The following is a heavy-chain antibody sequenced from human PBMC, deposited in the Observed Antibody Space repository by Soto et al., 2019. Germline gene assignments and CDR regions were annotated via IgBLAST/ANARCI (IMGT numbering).Heavy chain of an antibody. CDR1: GYTFTSYG. V-gene: IGHV1-18*01. CDR2: SSAHNGDT. Sequence: GASVKVSCKASGYTFTSYGISWVRQAPGQGLEWMGWSSAHNGDTNYAQMFQGRVTMTTDTSTSTAYMELSSLRSEDTAVYYCARSIVVVTALDYWGQGTLVTVS. D-gene: IGHD2-21*02. CDR3: ARSIVVVTALDY. J-gene: IGHJ4*02.